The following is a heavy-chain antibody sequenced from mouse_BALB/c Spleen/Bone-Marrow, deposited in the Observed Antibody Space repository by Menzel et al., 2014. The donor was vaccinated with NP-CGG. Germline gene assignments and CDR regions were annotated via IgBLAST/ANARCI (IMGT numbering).Heavy chain of an antibody. CDR1: GYSITSGYA. J-gene: IGHJ2*01. D-gene: IGHD2-4*01. Sequence: EVQLQQSGPGLVKPSQSLSLTCTVTGYSITSGYAWNWIRQFPGNKLEWMGYISYSGSSSYNPSLESRISITRDTSKTQFFLQLHSVTTEDTATYYCARYDYDVGYFDYWGQGTTLTVSS. CDR2: ISYSGSS. V-gene: IGHV3-2*02. CDR3: ARYDYDVGYFDY.